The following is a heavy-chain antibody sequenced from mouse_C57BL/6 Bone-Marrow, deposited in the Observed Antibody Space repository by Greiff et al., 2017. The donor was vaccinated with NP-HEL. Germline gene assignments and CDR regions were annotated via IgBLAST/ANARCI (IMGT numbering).Heavy chain of an antibody. Sequence: VQLQQSGPVLVKPGASVKMSCKASGYTFTDYYMNWVKQSHGKSLEWIGVINPYNGGTSYNQKFKGEATLTVDKSSSTAYMELNSLTSEDSAVYYCARGDFDYYGSSYAYWGQGTLVTVSA. V-gene: IGHV1-19*01. CDR1: GYTFTDYY. CDR2: INPYNGGT. D-gene: IGHD1-1*01. CDR3: ARGDFDYYGSSYAY. J-gene: IGHJ3*01.